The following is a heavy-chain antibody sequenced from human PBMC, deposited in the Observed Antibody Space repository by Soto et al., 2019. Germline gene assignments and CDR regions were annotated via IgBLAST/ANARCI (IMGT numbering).Heavy chain of an antibody. V-gene: IGHV3-23*01. D-gene: IGHD6-19*01. J-gene: IGHJ4*02. CDR3: AKAERIAVAGSVDY. CDR1: GFTFSSYA. Sequence: GGSLRLSCAASGFTFSSYAMSWVRQAPGKGLEWVSAISGSGGSTYYADSVKGRFTISRDNSKNTLYLQMNSLRAEDTAVYYCAKAERIAVAGSVDYWGQGTLVTVSS. CDR2: ISGSGGST.